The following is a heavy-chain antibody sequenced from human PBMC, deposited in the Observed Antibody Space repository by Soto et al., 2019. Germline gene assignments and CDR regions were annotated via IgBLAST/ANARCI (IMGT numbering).Heavy chain of an antibody. CDR2: ISSSSSTI. CDR3: AKGGYNYGFLFDC. Sequence: SGGSLRLSCAASGFTFSSYSMNWVRQAPGKGLEWVSYISSSSSTIYYADSVKGRFTISRDNSKNTLYLQMNSLRAEDTAVYYCAKGGYNYGFLFDCWGQGTLVTVSS. V-gene: IGHV3-48*01. J-gene: IGHJ4*02. D-gene: IGHD5-18*01. CDR1: GFTFSSYS.